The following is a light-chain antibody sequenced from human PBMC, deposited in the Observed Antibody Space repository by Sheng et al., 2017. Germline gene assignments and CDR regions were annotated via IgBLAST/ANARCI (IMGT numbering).Light chain of an antibody. CDR1: QDIGGY. V-gene: IGKV1-9*01. Sequence: DLQLTQSPAFLSASVGDRVTLTCRASQDIGGYLAWYQQRPGRAPKLLIYASSFLHGDFPSRFSGSGSGTNFTLTISHIEPEDFATYYCQQVDTYPLTFGGG. J-gene: IGKJ4*01. CDR3: QQVDTYPLT. CDR2: ASS.